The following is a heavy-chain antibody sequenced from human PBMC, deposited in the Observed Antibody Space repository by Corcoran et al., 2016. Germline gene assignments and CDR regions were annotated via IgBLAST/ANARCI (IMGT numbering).Heavy chain of an antibody. D-gene: IGHD3-22*01. J-gene: IGHJ4*02. CDR3: ARDHDYDSSGYYNGNGI. V-gene: IGHV1-69*01. CDR1: GGTFSSYA. CDR2: IIPIFGTA. Sequence: QVQLVQSGTEVKKAGSSVRVSCKASGGTFSSYAISWVRQAPGQGLEWMGGIIPIFGTANYAQKFQGRVTITADEATSTAYMGLSSLSSEDTAVYYGARDHDYDSSGYYNGNGIWGQGTLVTVSS.